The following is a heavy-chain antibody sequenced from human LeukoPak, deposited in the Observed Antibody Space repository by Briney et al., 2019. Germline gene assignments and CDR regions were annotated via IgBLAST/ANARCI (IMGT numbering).Heavy chain of an antibody. CDR3: ATGPPTVWGSPSAP. CDR1: GFTLTELS. Sequence: ASVTVSCKVSGFTLTELSMHWVRQAPGKGLEWMGGFDPEDGETIYAQKFQGRVTMTEDTSTDTAYMELSSLRSEDTAVYYCATGPPTVWGSPSAPWGQGTLVTVSS. J-gene: IGHJ5*02. V-gene: IGHV1-24*01. D-gene: IGHD3-16*01. CDR2: FDPEDGET.